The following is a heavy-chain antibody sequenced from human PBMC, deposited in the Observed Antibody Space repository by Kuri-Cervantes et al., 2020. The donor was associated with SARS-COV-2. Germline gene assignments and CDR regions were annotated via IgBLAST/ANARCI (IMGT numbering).Heavy chain of an antibody. CDR2: INWNGGST. J-gene: IGHJ4*02. CDR1: GFTFDDYG. V-gene: IGHV3-20*04. Sequence: GESLKISCAASGFTFDDYGMSWVRQAPGKGLEWVSGINWNGGSTGYADSVKGRFTISRDNAKNSLYLQMNSLRAEDTALYYCARERYYYDSSGYYSDFDYWGQGTLVTVSS. CDR3: ARERYYYDSSGYYSDFDY. D-gene: IGHD3-22*01.